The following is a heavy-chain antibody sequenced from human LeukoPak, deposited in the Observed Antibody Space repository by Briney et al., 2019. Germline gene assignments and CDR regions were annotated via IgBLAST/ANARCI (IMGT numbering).Heavy chain of an antibody. J-gene: IGHJ4*02. D-gene: IGHD7-27*01. CDR2: ISASGGGI. CDR1: GFTFSNSA. Sequence: PGGSLRLSCAASGFTFSNSAMSWVRQAPGKGLEWVSTISASGGGIHYADSVKGRFTVSRDNSKITLFLQMNSLRAEDTAVYYCAKDQRGNYFDYWGQGTLVTVSS. V-gene: IGHV3-23*01. CDR3: AKDQRGNYFDY.